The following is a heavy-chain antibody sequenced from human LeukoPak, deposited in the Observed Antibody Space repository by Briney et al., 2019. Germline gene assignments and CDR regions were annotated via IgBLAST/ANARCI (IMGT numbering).Heavy chain of an antibody. V-gene: IGHV1-18*01. J-gene: IGHJ4*01. D-gene: IGHD3-3*01. CDR1: GYGFTTYD. Sequence: GASVKVSCKTSGYGFTTYDFTWVRQAPGQGLEWMGSISTYNGDTKYAQKLQGRVSMTTDISTTTAYMELRSLRFDDTAVYYCVVSRVTIFGLLPEHWGHGTLVTVSS. CDR2: ISTYNGDT. CDR3: VVSRVTIFGLLPEH.